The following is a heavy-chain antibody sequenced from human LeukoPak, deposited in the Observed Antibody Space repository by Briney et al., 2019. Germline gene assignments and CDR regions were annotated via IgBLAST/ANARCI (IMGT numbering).Heavy chain of an antibody. CDR1: GFTFSSYS. V-gene: IGHV3-23*01. CDR2: ISGSGGST. D-gene: IGHD5-18*01. Sequence: GGSLTLSCSASGFTFSSYSMRWVRQAPGKGLEWVSAISGSGGSTYHADSVKGRFTISRDNSKNTLYLQMNSLRAEDTAVYYCAKDRLDTAMGSGMDVWGQGTTVTVSS. J-gene: IGHJ6*02. CDR3: AKDRLDTAMGSGMDV.